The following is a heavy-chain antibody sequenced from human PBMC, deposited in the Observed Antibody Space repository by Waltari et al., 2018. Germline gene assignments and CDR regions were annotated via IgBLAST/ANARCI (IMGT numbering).Heavy chain of an antibody. CDR1: GYSFNDYF. CDR2: FNPNNGGT. CDR3: ARGGMGESLGCMDV. J-gene: IGHJ6*02. Sequence: QVQLVQSGAEVKKPGASVNVSCKASGYSFNDYFIQWVRQAPGQGLEWMGWFNPNNGGTHYAQKFKGRVTMTSDTSLSTAYMELKSLTSDDTALYYCARGGMGESLGCMDVWGQGTTVTVSS. V-gene: IGHV1-2*02. D-gene: IGHD2-21*01.